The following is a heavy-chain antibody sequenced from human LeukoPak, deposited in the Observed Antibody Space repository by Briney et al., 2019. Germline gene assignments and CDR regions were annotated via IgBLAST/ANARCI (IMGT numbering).Heavy chain of an antibody. CDR1: GYTFTNSY. J-gene: IGHJ6*03. D-gene: IGHD2-2*01. V-gene: IGHV1-46*01. CDR2: INPSGGTT. Sequence: GASVKVSCKASGYTFTNSYMHWVRQAPGQGLEWMGLINPSGGTTTYAQKFQGRVTMTRDTSTSTVYMELSSLRSEDTAVYYCARSTSFDYYYYMDVWGKGTTVTVSS. CDR3: ARSTSFDYYYYMDV.